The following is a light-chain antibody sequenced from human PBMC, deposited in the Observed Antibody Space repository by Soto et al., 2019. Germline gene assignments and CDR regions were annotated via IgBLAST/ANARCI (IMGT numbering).Light chain of an antibody. CDR3: CSYAGSYTYVV. CDR2: DVS. Sequence: QSVLTQPASVSGSPGQSITISCTGTSSDVGGYNYVSWYQQHPGKAPKLMIYDVSKRPSGVPDRFSGSKSGNTASLTISGLQAEDEAHYYCCSYAGSYTYVVFGGGTKLTVL. CDR1: SSDVGGYNY. J-gene: IGLJ2*01. V-gene: IGLV2-11*01.